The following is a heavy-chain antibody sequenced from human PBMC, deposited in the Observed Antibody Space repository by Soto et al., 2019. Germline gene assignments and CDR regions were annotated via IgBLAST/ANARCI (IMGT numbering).Heavy chain of an antibody. Sequence: PSETLSLTCTVSGDSVSNNFWTWSRQPPGKGLEWIGYIYFSGSANYSPSLERRVTMSVDSSKNQFSMTLSSVTAADTAMYYCARARPNDFWDYWGQGALVTVSS. V-gene: IGHV4-59*02. D-gene: IGHD2-21*02. J-gene: IGHJ4*02. CDR1: GDSVSNNF. CDR2: IYFSGSA. CDR3: ARARPNDFWDY.